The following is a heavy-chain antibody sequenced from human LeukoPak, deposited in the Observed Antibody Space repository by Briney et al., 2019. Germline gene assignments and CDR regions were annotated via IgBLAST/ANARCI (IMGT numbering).Heavy chain of an antibody. D-gene: IGHD5-12*01. J-gene: IGHJ3*02. Sequence: GGSLRLSCAASGFTFGSYGMSWVRQAPGKGLEWVSAISGSGGSTYYADSVKGRFTISRDNSKNTLYLQMNSLRAEDTAVYYCAKGVYSGYDIDAFDIWGQGTMVTVSS. V-gene: IGHV3-23*01. CDR1: GFTFGSYG. CDR2: ISGSGGST. CDR3: AKGVYSGYDIDAFDI.